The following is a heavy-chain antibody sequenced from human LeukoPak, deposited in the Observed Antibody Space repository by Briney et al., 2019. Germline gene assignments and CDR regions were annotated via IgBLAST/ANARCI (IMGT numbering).Heavy chain of an antibody. V-gene: IGHV1-24*01. CDR2: FDPEDGET. Sequence: ASVKVSCKASGYTFTSYYMHWVRQAPGKGLEWMGGFDPEDGETIYAQKFQGRVTVTEDTSTDTAYMELSSLRSEDTAVYYCATGAPIPGIFGVVIIPPISYWGQGTLVTVSS. D-gene: IGHD3-3*01. CDR1: GYTFTSYY. J-gene: IGHJ4*02. CDR3: ATGAPIPGIFGVVIIPPISY.